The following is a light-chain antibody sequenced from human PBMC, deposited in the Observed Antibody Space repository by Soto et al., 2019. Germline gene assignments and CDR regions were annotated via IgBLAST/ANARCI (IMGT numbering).Light chain of an antibody. Sequence: DHPIAPAPSPQSAFLGDRGNLPFRASQGISSSLAWYQQRPGTAPKLLIYGASSLQSGVPSRFSGSGSGTEFTLTITSLQPEDFATYYCQQANSFPLTFGGGTKVDIK. CDR2: GAS. V-gene: IGKV1-12*01. CDR3: QQANSFPLT. CDR1: QGISSS. J-gene: IGKJ4*01.